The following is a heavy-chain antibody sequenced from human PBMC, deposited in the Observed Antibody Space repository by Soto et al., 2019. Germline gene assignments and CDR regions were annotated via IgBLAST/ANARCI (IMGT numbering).Heavy chain of an antibody. CDR3: AKAYPVWSSEQPYYFDY. D-gene: IGHD3-16*01. V-gene: IGHV3-23*01. CDR1: GFTFSNYA. J-gene: IGHJ4*02. Sequence: PGGSLRLSCAASGFTFSNYAMTWVRQGPGKGLEWVSGISGSGGRSYYADSVKGRFTISRDNSKSTLYLQMNSLRAEDTAVYYCAKAYPVWSSEQPYYFDYWGQGTLVTVSS. CDR2: ISGSGGRS.